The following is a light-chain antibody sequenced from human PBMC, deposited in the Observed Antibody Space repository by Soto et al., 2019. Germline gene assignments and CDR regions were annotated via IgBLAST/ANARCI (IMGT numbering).Light chain of an antibody. V-gene: IGKV3-11*01. CDR1: QSVSRY. J-gene: IGKJ5*01. CDR3: QQRSHWPLT. CDR2: DAS. Sequence: EIVLTQSPATLSLSPGERATLSCRASQSVSRYLVWFQQKPGQAPRLLIYDASNRATGIPARFSGSGSGTDFTLTISSLEPEDFAIYYCQQRSHWPLTFGQGTRLEIK.